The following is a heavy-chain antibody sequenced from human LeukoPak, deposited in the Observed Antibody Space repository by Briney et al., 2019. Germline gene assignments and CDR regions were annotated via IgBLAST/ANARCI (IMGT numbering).Heavy chain of an antibody. D-gene: IGHD5-18*01. J-gene: IGHJ4*02. Sequence: GGSLRLSCAASGFTFSSYAMSWVRQAPGKGLEWVSAISGSGGSTYYADSVKGRFTISRDNSKNTLYLQINSLRAEDTAVYYCAKDRGDGYSYGYFDYWGQGTLVTVSS. CDR2: ISGSGGST. V-gene: IGHV3-23*01. CDR3: AKDRGDGYSYGYFDY. CDR1: GFTFSSYA.